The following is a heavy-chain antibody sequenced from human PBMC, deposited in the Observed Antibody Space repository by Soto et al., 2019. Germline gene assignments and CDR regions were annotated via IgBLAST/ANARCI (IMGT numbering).Heavy chain of an antibody. J-gene: IGHJ4*02. CDR1: RFTFSSYA. CDR3: EKDDSSGYTVDY. V-gene: IGHV3-23*01. CDR2: ISGSGGST. Sequence: GGSLRLSCAASRFTFSSYAMTWVRQAPGKGLEWVSAISGSGGSTYYADSVKGRFTISRDNSKNTLYLQMNSLRAEDTAVYYCEKDDSSGYTVDYWGQGTLVTVSS. D-gene: IGHD3-22*01.